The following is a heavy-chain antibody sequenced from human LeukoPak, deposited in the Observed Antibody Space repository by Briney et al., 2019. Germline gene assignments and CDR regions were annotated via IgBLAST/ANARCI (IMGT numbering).Heavy chain of an antibody. Sequence: PSETLSLTCAVYGGSFSGYYWSWIRQPPGKGLEWIGEINHSGSTNYNPSLKSRVTISVDTSKNQFSLKLSSVTAADTAVYYCARSDYDSSGYYRDWGQGTLVTVSS. CDR2: INHSGST. J-gene: IGHJ4*02. D-gene: IGHD3-22*01. CDR1: GGSFSGYY. V-gene: IGHV4-34*01. CDR3: ARSDYDSSGYYRD.